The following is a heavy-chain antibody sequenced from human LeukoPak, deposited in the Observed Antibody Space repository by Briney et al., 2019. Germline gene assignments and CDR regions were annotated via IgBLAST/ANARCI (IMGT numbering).Heavy chain of an antibody. CDR3: ASEPQLGYCSSTSCLRTDY. CDR1: GGSFSGYY. Sequence: SETLSLTCTVYGGSFSGYYWSWIRQPPGKGLEWIGEINHSGTTNYNPSLKSRVTISVDTSKSQFSLKLSSVTAADTAVFYCASEPQLGYCSSTSCLRTDYWGQGILVTVSS. CDR2: INHSGTT. V-gene: IGHV4-34*01. D-gene: IGHD2-2*01. J-gene: IGHJ4*02.